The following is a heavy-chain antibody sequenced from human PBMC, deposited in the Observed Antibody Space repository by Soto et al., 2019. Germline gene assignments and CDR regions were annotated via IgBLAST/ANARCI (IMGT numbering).Heavy chain of an antibody. Sequence: EVQLLESGGGLVQPGGSLRLSCAASGFTFSSYSMNWVRQAPGKGLEWVASVGGGGDHTFYADSVKGRFTISRDDSQSTLFLQMNSLRADDTAVYFCAKRASGSGRSPPLINYWGQGTLVTVSS. CDR2: VGGGGDHT. CDR1: GFTFSSYS. D-gene: IGHD3-10*01. V-gene: IGHV3-23*01. J-gene: IGHJ4*02. CDR3: AKRASGSGRSPPLINY.